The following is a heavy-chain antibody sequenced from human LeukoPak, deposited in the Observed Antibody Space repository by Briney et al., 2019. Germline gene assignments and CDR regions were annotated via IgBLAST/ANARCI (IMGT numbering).Heavy chain of an antibody. Sequence: LGESLKISCKGSGYSFTSYWIGWVRQMPGKGLEWMGIIYPVDADTRYSPSFQGQVTISADKSISTAYLQWTRLKPSDTAMYYCARLRRDDSIMDVWGNGTTVTVSS. V-gene: IGHV5-51*01. CDR1: GYSFTSYW. J-gene: IGHJ6*03. D-gene: IGHD3-3*01. CDR3: ARLRRDDSIMDV. CDR2: IYPVDADT.